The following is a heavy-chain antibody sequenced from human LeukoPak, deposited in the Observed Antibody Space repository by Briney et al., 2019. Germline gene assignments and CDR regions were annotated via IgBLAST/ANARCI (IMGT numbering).Heavy chain of an antibody. D-gene: IGHD2-2*01. Sequence: ASVKVSCKASGYTFTSYGISWVRQAPGQGLEWMGWISAYNGNTNYAQKLQGRVTMTTDTSTSTAYMELRSLRSDDTAVYYCASVRVGDCSSTSCFYYYYYGMDVWGQGTTVTVSS. CDR3: ASVRVGDCSSTSCFYYYYYGMDV. CDR1: GYTFTSYG. V-gene: IGHV1-18*01. J-gene: IGHJ6*02. CDR2: ISAYNGNT.